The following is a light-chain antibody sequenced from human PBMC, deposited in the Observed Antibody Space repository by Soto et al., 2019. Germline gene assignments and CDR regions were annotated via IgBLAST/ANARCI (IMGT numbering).Light chain of an antibody. CDR2: GAS. CDR1: QSVSSN. V-gene: IGKV3-15*01. Sequence: DIVMTQSPATLSVSPGERATLSCRASQSVSSNLAWYQQKPGQAPRLLIYGASTRATGIPARFSGSGSGTEFTLTISSLQSEDFAVYYCQQYINWPVTFGQGTKVEMK. J-gene: IGKJ1*01. CDR3: QQYINWPVT.